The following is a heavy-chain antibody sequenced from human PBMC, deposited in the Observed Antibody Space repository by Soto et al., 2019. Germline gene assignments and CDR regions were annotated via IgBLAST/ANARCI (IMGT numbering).Heavy chain of an antibody. CDR1: GYTFTGYY. D-gene: IGHD2-2*01. CDR3: AREDRDRETGLVPAAIDGMDV. Sequence: ASVKVSCKASGYTFTGYYMHWVRQAPGQGLEWMRWINPNSGGTSYAQKFQGRVTITADESTSTAYMELSSLRSDDTAVYYCAREDRDRETGLVPAAIDGMDVWGQGTTVTVSS. CDR2: INPNSGGT. J-gene: IGHJ6*02. V-gene: IGHV1-2*02.